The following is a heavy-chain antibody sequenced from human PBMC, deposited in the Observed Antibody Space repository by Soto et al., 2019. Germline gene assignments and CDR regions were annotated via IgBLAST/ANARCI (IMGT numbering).Heavy chain of an antibody. CDR2: VSGSGGST. D-gene: IGHD1-20*01. Sequence: ETLSLTCAFSGGSISSGGYSWNWVRQAPGKGLEWISAVSGSGGSTYYADSVKGRFTISRDNSKDTLYLQMNNLGAEDTAVYYCAKPPDYNWNDYWGQGTLVTVSS. J-gene: IGHJ4*02. V-gene: IGHV3-23*01. CDR1: GGSISSGGYS. CDR3: AKPPDYNWNDY.